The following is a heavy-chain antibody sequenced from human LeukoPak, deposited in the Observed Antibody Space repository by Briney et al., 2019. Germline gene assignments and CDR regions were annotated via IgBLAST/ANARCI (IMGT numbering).Heavy chain of an antibody. Sequence: KSSQTLSLTCTVSGGSISSGSYYWSWIRQPAGKGLEWIGRIYTSGSTNYNPSLKSRVTISVDTSKNQFSLKLSSVTAADTAVYYCARVVVAATLSAWFDPWGQGTLVTVSS. CDR1: GGSISSGSYY. D-gene: IGHD2-15*01. J-gene: IGHJ5*02. CDR3: ARVVVAATLSAWFDP. CDR2: IYTSGST. V-gene: IGHV4-61*02.